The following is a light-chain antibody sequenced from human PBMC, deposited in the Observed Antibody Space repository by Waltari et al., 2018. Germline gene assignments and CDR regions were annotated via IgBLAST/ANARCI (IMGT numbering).Light chain of an antibody. J-gene: IGKJ4*01. V-gene: IGKV1-5*03. CDR1: HNIASW. Sequence: DIHLTQSPSTLSASVGDRVTITCRASHNIASWLAWYQQAPGKAPKFLIHKASTLQDGVPSRFSGGGSETEFTLTIDGLQPDDFATYYCKQYRDYPITFGGGTRVEIK. CDR3: KQYRDYPIT. CDR2: KAS.